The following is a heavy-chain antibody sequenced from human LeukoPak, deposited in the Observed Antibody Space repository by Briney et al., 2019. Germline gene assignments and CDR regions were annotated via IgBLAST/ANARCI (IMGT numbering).Heavy chain of an antibody. CDR3: ASHVSASSWFDY. V-gene: IGHV4-39*02. CDR1: GGSISSSYYY. J-gene: IGHJ4*02. D-gene: IGHD6-13*01. CDR2: IYYTGST. Sequence: SETLSLTCTVSGGSISSSYYYWGWVRQPPGKGLEWIGSIYYTGSTYYNPSLKSRVTISVDTSKNHFSLKLSSVTAADTAVYYCASHVSASSWFDYWGQGILVTVSS.